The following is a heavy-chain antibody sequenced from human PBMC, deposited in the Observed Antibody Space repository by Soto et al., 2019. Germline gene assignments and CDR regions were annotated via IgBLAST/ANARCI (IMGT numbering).Heavy chain of an antibody. D-gene: IGHD6-6*01. V-gene: IGHV1-69*01. CDR2: VIPKASQP. CDR1: GGTFSSYA. CDR3: ARESSSPNYFYYGMDV. J-gene: IGHJ6*02. Sequence: QVQLVQSGAEVKKPGSSVTVSCTASGGTFSSYAVSWLRQAPGQGLELMGVVIPKASQPKYAQKFQGRVTITADYSTAYMEVRSLRADDTAVYYCARESSSPNYFYYGMDVWGQGTTVIVSS.